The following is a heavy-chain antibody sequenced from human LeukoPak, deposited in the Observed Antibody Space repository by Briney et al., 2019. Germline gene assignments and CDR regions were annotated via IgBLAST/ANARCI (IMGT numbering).Heavy chain of an antibody. CDR3: AKDSGYSYGYDPDY. CDR1: GFTVTSNY. D-gene: IGHD5-18*01. Sequence: PGGSLRLSCAASGFTVTSNYQTWVRQAPGKGLEWVSAISGSGGSTYYADSVKGRFTISRDNSKNTLYLQMNSLRAEDTAVYYCAKDSGYSYGYDPDYWGQGTLVTVSS. J-gene: IGHJ4*02. CDR2: ISGSGGST. V-gene: IGHV3-23*01.